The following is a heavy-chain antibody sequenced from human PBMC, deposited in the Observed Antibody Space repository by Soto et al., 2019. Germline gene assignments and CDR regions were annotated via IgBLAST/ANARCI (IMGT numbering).Heavy chain of an antibody. CDR3: ATGVSFGIGAAGTLGYFDS. Sequence: GGSLRLSCAASGFTFTDYAMNWVRQTPGKGLEWVSAISGSGGSTYYADSVKGRFTISRDNSKNTLSLHMNSLRAEDTAIYYCATGVSFGIGAAGTLGYFDSRGKGTLVTVSS. D-gene: IGHD6-13*01. V-gene: IGHV3-23*01. J-gene: IGHJ4*02. CDR2: ISGSGGST. CDR1: GFTFTDYA.